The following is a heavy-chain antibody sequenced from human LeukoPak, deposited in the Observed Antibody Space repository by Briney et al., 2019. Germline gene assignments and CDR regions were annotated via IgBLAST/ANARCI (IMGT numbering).Heavy chain of an antibody. D-gene: IGHD3-3*01. CDR2: INPSGGST. CDR3: ARGLSITIFGVVIQFDY. Sequence: ASVKVSCKASGYTFTSYYMHWVRQAPGQGLEWMGIINPSGGSTSYAQKFQGRVTMPRDTSTSTVYMELSSLRSGDTAVYYCARGLSITIFGVVIQFDYWGQGTLVTVSS. CDR1: GYTFTSYY. J-gene: IGHJ4*02. V-gene: IGHV1-46*01.